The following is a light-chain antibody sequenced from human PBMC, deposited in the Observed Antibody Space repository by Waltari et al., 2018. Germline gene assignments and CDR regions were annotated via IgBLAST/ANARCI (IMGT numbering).Light chain of an antibody. V-gene: IGLV3-25*03. Sequence: SNNLTQPPSVSVSPGQTARITCSGDALAKQCPSWSQQKPGQAPVLVIYKDTQRPSGIPERFSGSTSGTTVTLTITGVQAEDEADYYCQSTDSSASVWVFGGGAKLTV. CDR3: QSTDSSASVWV. CDR2: KDT. CDR1: ALAKQC. J-gene: IGLJ3*02.